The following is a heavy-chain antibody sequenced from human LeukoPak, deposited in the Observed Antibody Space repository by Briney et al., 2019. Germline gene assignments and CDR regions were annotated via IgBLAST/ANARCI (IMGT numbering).Heavy chain of an antibody. J-gene: IGHJ6*03. CDR3: ARHLDYGSGSYDYYYYYYMDV. Sequence: SETLSLTCTVSGGSISSNSYYWGWIRQPPGKGLEWIGSIYYSGSTYYSPALKSRVTISVDTSKNQVSLKLSSVTAADTAVYYCARHLDYGSGSYDYYYYYYMDVWGKGTTVTVSS. CDR2: IYYSGST. V-gene: IGHV4-39*01. D-gene: IGHD3-10*01. CDR1: GGSISSNSYY.